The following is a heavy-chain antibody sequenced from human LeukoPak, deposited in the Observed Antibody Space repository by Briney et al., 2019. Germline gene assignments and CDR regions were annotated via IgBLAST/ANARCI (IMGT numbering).Heavy chain of an antibody. CDR1: GSSFTSYW. V-gene: IGHV5-51*01. CDR2: IYPGDSDT. Sequence: GXXLQISCQGSGSSFTSYWIGWVRQMPGKGLEWMGIIYPGDSDTRYSPSFQGQVTISADKSISTAYLQWSSLKASDTAMYYCARLEVRSNYVYRVFDPWGQGTLVTVSS. CDR3: ARLEVRSNYVYRVFDP. D-gene: IGHD4-11*01. J-gene: IGHJ5*02.